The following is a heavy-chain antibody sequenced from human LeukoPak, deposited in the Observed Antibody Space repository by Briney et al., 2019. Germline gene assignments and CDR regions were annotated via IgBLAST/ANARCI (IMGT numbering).Heavy chain of an antibody. CDR1: GFTFSNYS. CDR2: IRQDESER. J-gene: IGHJ6*03. CDR3: ARLSAYYYGSYFYYYMDV. Sequence: GGSLRLSCAASGFTFSNYSMNWVRQAPGKGPEWVANIRQDESERYFADSVKGRFTISRDNAKKSVYLHMSSLRAEDTALYYCARLSAYYYGSYFYYYMDVWGKGTTVTVSS. D-gene: IGHD3-10*01. V-gene: IGHV3-7*01.